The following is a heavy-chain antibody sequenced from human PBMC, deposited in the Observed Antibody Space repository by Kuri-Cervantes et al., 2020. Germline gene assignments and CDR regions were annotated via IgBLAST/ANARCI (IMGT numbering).Heavy chain of an antibody. Sequence: ASVKVSCKASGYTFTSYYMHWVRQAPGQGLEWMGIINPSGGSTSYAQKFQGRVTMTRDTSTSTAYMELSSLRSEDTAVYYCAIDPIAVAGPQTPTFDYWGQGTLVTVSS. V-gene: IGHV1-46*01. J-gene: IGHJ4*02. CDR3: AIDPIAVAGPQTPTFDY. D-gene: IGHD6-19*01. CDR1: GYTFTSYY. CDR2: INPSGGST.